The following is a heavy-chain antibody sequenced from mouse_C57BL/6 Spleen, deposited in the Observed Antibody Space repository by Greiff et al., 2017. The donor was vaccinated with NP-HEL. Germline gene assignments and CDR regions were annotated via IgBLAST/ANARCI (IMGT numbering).Heavy chain of an antibody. J-gene: IGHJ4*01. CDR2: IYPGSGST. CDR1: GYTFTSYW. V-gene: IGHV1-55*01. Sequence: QVQLQHSGAELVKPGASVKMSCKASGYTFTSYWITWVKQRPGQGLEWIGDIYPGSGSTNYNEKFKSKATLTVDTSSSTAYMQLSSLTSEDSAVYYCAREDSYAMDYWGQGTSVTVSS. CDR3: AREDSYAMDY.